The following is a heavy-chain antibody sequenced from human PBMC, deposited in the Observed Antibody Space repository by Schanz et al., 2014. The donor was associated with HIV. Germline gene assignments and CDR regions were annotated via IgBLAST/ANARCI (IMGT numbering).Heavy chain of an antibody. CDR1: GFTITSYG. J-gene: IGHJ4*02. CDR3: ARQGLRFSFWLDY. Sequence: QVQLVESGGGVVQPGRSLRLSCAVSGFTITSYGMHWVRQAPGKGLEWVAVMSYDGVRKYLGDSVKGRFTISRDNSKNTVYLQLKSLRVEDTAVYGCARQGLRFSFWLDYWGQGTPVTVS. CDR2: MSYDGVRK. D-gene: IGHD4-17*01. V-gene: IGHV3-30*03.